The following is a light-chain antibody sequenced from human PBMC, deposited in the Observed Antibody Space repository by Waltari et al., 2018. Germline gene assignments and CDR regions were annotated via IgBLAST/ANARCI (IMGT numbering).Light chain of an antibody. CDR2: AAS. V-gene: IGKV3-20*01. J-gene: IGKJ1*01. Sequence: EIVLTQSPGTLSLSPGERATLSCRASQSISRTLVWYQKKPGQAPRLLIYAASTRATGIPDRFSGSGSGTDFSLTISRLEPGDFAVYYCQHYLRLPVTFGQGTKVEIK. CDR1: QSISRT. CDR3: QHYLRLPVT.